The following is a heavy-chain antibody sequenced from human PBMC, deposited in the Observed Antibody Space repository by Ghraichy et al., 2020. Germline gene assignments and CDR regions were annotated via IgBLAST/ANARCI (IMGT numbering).Heavy chain of an antibody. V-gene: IGHV3-30*02. CDR1: GFMFSDYG. CDR2: LRSDGTTE. D-gene: IGHD5-24*01. J-gene: IGHJ4*02. CDR3: ARDEGGYNVFLDY. Sequence: GRSLRLSCAASGFMFSDYGIHWVRQAPGKGLEWGAFLRSDGTTEHFIDSVKGRFSISRDTSKNTVYLHMNSLRVEDAAMYYCARDEGGYNVFLDYWGQGTLVPVSS.